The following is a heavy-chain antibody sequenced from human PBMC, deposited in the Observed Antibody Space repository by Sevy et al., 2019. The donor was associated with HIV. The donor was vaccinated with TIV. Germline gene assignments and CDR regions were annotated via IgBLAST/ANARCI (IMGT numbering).Heavy chain of an antibody. CDR3: ARGVIVLRFLEWLSETYYYYYYMDV. D-gene: IGHD3-3*01. Sequence: SRTLSLTCAISGDSVSSNSAAWNWIRQSPSRGLEWLGRTYYRSKWYNDYAVSVKSRITINPDTSKNQFSLQLNSVTPEETAVYYCARGVIVLRFLEWLSETYYYYYYMDVWGKGTTVTVSS. CDR2: TYYRSKWYN. CDR1: GDSVSSNSAA. V-gene: IGHV6-1*01. J-gene: IGHJ6*03.